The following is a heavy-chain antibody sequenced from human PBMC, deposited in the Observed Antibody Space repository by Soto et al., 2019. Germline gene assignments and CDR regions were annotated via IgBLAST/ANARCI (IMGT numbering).Heavy chain of an antibody. J-gene: IGHJ4*02. D-gene: IGHD5-12*01. CDR1: GYTFTGYY. V-gene: IGHV1-2*04. CDR2: INPNSGGT. CDR3: ARDRMIYSGYDYYFDY. Sequence: VASVKVSCKASGYTFTGYYMHWVRQAPGQGLEWMGWINPNSGGTNYAQKFQGWATMTGDTSISTAYMELSRLRSDDTAVYYCARDRMIYSGYDYYFDYWGQGTLVTVSS.